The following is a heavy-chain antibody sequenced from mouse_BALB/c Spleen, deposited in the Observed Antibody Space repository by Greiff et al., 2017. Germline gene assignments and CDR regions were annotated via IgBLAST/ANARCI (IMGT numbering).Heavy chain of an antibody. Sequence: EVQLLESGPGLVKPSQSLSLTCTVTGYSITSDYAWNLIRQFPGNKLEWMGYISYSGSTSYNPSLKSRISITRDTTKNQFYLQLNSVTTEDTATYYSERRNIAFITTEVGGNFDYWGQGTTLTVSS. D-gene: IGHD1-1*01. V-gene: IGHV3-2*02. CDR3: ERRNIAFITTEVGGNFDY. CDR2: ISYSGST. J-gene: IGHJ2*01. CDR1: GYSITSDYA.